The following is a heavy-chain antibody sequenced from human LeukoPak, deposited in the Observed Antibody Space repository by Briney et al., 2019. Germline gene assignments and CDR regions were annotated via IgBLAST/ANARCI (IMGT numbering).Heavy chain of an antibody. CDR3: ARDLRYCSSTSCYYYYFDY. J-gene: IGHJ4*02. Sequence: ASVKVSCKASGGTFSSYAISWVRQAPGQGLEWMGGIIPIFGTANYAQKFQGRVTITADESTSTAYMELSSLRSEDTAVYYCARDLRYCSSTSCYYYYFDYWGQGTLVTVSS. CDR1: GGTFSSYA. V-gene: IGHV1-69*13. CDR2: IIPIFGTA. D-gene: IGHD2-2*01.